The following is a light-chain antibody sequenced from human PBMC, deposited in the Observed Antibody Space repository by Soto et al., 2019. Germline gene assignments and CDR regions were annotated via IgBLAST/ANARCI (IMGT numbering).Light chain of an antibody. CDR1: QSVSSSY. Sequence: EIVLTQSPGTLSLSPGERATLSCRASQSVSSSYLAWYRQKPGQAPRLLIYGASSRATGIPDRVSGSGSGTDFTLTIGRLEPEDFAVYYCQQYGSSPCTFGQGTKLQIK. CDR3: QQYGSSPCT. J-gene: IGKJ2*02. V-gene: IGKV3-20*01. CDR2: GAS.